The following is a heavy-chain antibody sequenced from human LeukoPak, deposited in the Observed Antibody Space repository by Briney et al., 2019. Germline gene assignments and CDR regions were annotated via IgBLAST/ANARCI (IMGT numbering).Heavy chain of an antibody. CDR1: GGTFSSYA. CDR3: ARDGSSGYYPEY. V-gene: IGHV1-69*13. J-gene: IGHJ4*02. D-gene: IGHD3-22*01. CDR2: IIPIFGTA. Sequence: ASVKVSCKASGGTFSSYAISWVRQAPGQGLEWMGGIIPIFGTANYAQKFQGRVTITADESTSTAYMELSSLRSEDMAVYYCARDGSSGYYPEYWGQGTLVTVSS.